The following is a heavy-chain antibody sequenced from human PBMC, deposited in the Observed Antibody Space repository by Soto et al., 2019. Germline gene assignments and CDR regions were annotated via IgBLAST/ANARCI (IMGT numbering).Heavy chain of an antibody. Sequence: GGSLRLSCAGSGFTFSSYAMHWVRQAPGKGLEWVAVISYDGSNKYYADSVKGRFTVSRDNSKNTLYLQMNSLRAEDTAVYYCARGDDIVVVPAAIEGYYGMDVWGQGTTVTVSS. J-gene: IGHJ6*02. CDR3: ARGDDIVVVPAAIEGYYGMDV. CDR1: GFTFSSYA. CDR2: ISYDGSNK. V-gene: IGHV3-30-3*01. D-gene: IGHD2-2*01.